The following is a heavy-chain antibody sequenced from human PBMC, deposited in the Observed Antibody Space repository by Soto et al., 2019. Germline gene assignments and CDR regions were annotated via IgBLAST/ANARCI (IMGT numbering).Heavy chain of an antibody. J-gene: IGHJ6*02. CDR2: INAGNGNT. Sequence: ASVKLSCKDSGYTLTSYAMHWVRQAPGQRLEWMGWINAGNGNTKYSQKFQGRVTITRDTSASTAYMELSSLRSEDTAVYYCARDSRSWGDYYYGMDVWGQGTTVTVSS. CDR1: GYTLTSYA. V-gene: IGHV1-3*01. CDR3: ARDSRSWGDYYYGMDV. D-gene: IGHD6-6*01.